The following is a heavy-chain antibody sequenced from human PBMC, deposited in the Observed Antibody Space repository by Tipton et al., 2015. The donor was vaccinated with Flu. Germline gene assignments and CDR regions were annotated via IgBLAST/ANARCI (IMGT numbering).Heavy chain of an antibody. CDR3: ARSLGDILTSYYIDY. CDR2: IIPILGIA. V-gene: IGHV1-69*09. J-gene: IGHJ4*02. Sequence: QLVQSGAEVKKPGSSVKVSCKASGGTFNNYAINWVRQAPGQGLEWMGRIIPILGIANYAQKFQGRVTITADKSTSTAYMELSSLRSEDTAVYYCARSLGDILTSYYIDYWGQGTLVTVSS. D-gene: IGHD3-9*01. CDR1: GGTFNNYA.